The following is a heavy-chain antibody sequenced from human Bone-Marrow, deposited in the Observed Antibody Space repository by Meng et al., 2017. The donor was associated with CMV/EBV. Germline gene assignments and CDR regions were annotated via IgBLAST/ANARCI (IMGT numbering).Heavy chain of an antibody. J-gene: IGHJ6*02. Sequence: GSLRLSCTVSGGSISSSSYFWDWIRQPPGKGLEWIGSISYGGRIYYNSSLMSRVSIFEDMSRSQFTLRLSSVTAADTAIYYCARIFPSDYYKYTMDDWGQGTSVTVSS. CDR2: ISYGGRI. V-gene: IGHV4-39*06. D-gene: IGHD2-21*02. CDR1: GGSISSSSYF. CDR3: ARIFPSDYYKYTMDD.